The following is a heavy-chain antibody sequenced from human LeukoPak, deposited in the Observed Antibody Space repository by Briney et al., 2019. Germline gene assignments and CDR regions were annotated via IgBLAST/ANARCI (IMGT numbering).Heavy chain of an antibody. CDR1: GFTFGDYA. D-gene: IGHD3-9*01. Sequence: PGGSLRLSCTASGFTFGDYAMSWFRQAPGKGLEWVSFIRSKAYGGTTEYAASVKGRFTISRDDSKSIAYLQMNSLRAEDTAVYYCAKGPILTRLHPFDPWGQGTLVTVSS. J-gene: IGHJ5*02. V-gene: IGHV3-49*03. CDR2: IRSKAYGGTT. CDR3: AKGPILTRLHPFDP.